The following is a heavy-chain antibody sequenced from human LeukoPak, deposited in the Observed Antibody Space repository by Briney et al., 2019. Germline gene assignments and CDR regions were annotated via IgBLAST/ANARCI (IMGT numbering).Heavy chain of an antibody. J-gene: IGHJ6*03. CDR2: INHSGST. Sequence: ASETLSLTCAVYGGSFSDFYWSWIRQPPGKGLEWIGEINHSGSTNYNPSLKSRVTISVDTSKNQFSLNLSSVTAADTAVYYCARGLPPRYYYYMDVWGKGTTVTVSS. CDR1: GGSFSDFY. V-gene: IGHV4-34*01. CDR3: ARGLPPRYYYYMDV.